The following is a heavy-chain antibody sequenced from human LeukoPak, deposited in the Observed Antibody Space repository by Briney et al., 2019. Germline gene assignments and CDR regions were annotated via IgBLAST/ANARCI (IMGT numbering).Heavy chain of an antibody. D-gene: IGHD2-2*02. CDR2: IYPGDYDT. Sequence: GESLKISFKASGXNFNHYWVGWVRQMPGKDLEWMGIIYPGDYDTRYSPSFQGQVTISVDKSTSTAYLQWRSLKASDTAMYFCAGHSFDTVDAFDVWGQGTIVTVTA. V-gene: IGHV5-51*01. CDR1: GXNFNHYW. CDR3: AGHSFDTVDAFDV. J-gene: IGHJ3*01.